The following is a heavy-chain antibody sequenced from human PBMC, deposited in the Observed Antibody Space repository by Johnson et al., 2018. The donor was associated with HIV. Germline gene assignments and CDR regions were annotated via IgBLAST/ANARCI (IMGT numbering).Heavy chain of an antibody. CDR1: GLTVSSSY. V-gene: IGHV3-30-3*01. Sequence: QMLLVESGGGLIQPGGSLRLSCAASGLTVSSSYMSWVRQAPGKGLEWVAVISYDGSNKYYADSVKGRFTISRDNSKNTLYLQMNILTAEDTAVYYCARAPEVRGIDAFDIWGQGTMVTVS. J-gene: IGHJ3*02. CDR2: ISYDGSNK. CDR3: ARAPEVRGIDAFDI. D-gene: IGHD3-10*01.